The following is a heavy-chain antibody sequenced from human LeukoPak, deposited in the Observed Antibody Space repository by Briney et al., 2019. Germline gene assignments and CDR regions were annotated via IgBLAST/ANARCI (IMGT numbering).Heavy chain of an antibody. CDR2: INPNSGGT. CDR3: ARDEYTYGSGSYKGFDY. CDR1: GYTFTSYG. J-gene: IGHJ4*02. Sequence: ASVKVSCKASGYTFTSYGISWVRQAPGQGLEWMGWINPNSGGTNYAQKFQGWVTMTRDTSISTAYMELSRLRSDDTAVYYCARDEYTYGSGSYKGFDYWGQGTLVTVSS. V-gene: IGHV1-2*04. D-gene: IGHD3-10*01.